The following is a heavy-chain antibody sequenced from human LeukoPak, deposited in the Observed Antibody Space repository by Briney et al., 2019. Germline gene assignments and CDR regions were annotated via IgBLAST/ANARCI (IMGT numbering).Heavy chain of an antibody. V-gene: IGHV3-21*01. J-gene: IGHJ6*03. Sequence: GESLRLSCAASGFSFSSYSMNWVRQAPGKGLEWVSSISSSSSYIYYADSLKGRFTISRDNAKNSLFLQMNSLRADDTAVYYCARDSGAGTYYYYYYTDVWGKGTTVTVSS. CDR3: ARDSGAGTYYYYYYTDV. CDR1: GFSFSSYS. CDR2: ISSSSSYI.